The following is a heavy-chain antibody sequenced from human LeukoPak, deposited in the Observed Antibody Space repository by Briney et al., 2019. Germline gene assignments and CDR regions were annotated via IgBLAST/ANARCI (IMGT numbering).Heavy chain of an antibody. V-gene: IGHV3-33*06. Sequence: GGSLRLSCVASGFTFSSYGMHWVRQAPGKGLESVADIWYDGSNEYYADSVKGRFTISRDNSKNTLYLQMNSLRAEDTAVYYCAKSAYYDASGYYREYYFDYWGQGTLVTVSS. CDR2: IWYDGSNE. J-gene: IGHJ4*02. D-gene: IGHD3-22*01. CDR1: GFTFSSYG. CDR3: AKSAYYDASGYYREYYFDY.